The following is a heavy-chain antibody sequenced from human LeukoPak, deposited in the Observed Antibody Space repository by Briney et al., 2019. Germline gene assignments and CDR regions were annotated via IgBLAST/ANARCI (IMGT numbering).Heavy chain of an antibody. D-gene: IGHD2-8*02. V-gene: IGHV5-51*01. J-gene: IGHJ4*02. CDR2: ISPGRPDI. Sequence: GESLKISCKGSGYSFTTYWIAWARQMPGKGLEWMGVISPGRPDIRYSPSFQGQVTISADTSISTAYLQWSSLKASDSAMYYCTRREDRTGYSDYWGQGTLVTVSS. CDR3: TRREDRTGYSDY. CDR1: GYSFTTYW.